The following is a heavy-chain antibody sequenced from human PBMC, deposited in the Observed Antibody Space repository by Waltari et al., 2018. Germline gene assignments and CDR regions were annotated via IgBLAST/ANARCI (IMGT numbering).Heavy chain of an antibody. CDR2: IYYSGST. J-gene: IGHJ6*02. CDR3: ARYPSYSSGLIGGMDV. D-gene: IGHD6-19*01. Sequence: QLQLQESGPGLVKPSETLSLTCTVSGGSISSSSSYWGWIRQPPGKGLEWIGSIYYSGSTYYNPSLKSRVTISVDTSKNQFSLKLSAVTAADTAVYYCARYPSYSSGLIGGMDVWGQGTTVTVSS. CDR1: GGSISSSSSY. V-gene: IGHV4-39*01.